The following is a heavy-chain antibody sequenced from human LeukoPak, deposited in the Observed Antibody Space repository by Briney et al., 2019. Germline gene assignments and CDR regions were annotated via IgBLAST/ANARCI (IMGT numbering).Heavy chain of an antibody. CDR2: IKLDGSEK. CDR1: GFVFSNHW. V-gene: IGHV3-7*03. Sequence: PGGSLRLSCVASGFVFSNHWMSWVRRAPGKGLEWVANIKLDGSEKYYADSVKGRFTISRDNAKNLLSLQMNSLRAEDAAVYHCARDVSVAKRKWFDPWGQGSLVTVSS. J-gene: IGHJ5*02. D-gene: IGHD6-19*01. CDR3: ARDVSVAKRKWFDP.